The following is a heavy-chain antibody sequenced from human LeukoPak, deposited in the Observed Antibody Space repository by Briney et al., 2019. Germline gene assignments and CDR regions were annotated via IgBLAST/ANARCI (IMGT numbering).Heavy chain of an antibody. CDR3: ARDSRPAVAYNWFDP. V-gene: IGHV3-30-3*01. CDR1: GFTFSSYA. Sequence: GGSLRLSCAASGFTFSSYAMHWVRQAPGKGLEWVAVISYDGSNKYYADSVKGRFTISRDNSKNTLYLQMNSLRAEDTAVYYCARDSRPAVAYNWFDPWGQGTLVTVSS. D-gene: IGHD6-19*01. J-gene: IGHJ5*02. CDR2: ISYDGSNK.